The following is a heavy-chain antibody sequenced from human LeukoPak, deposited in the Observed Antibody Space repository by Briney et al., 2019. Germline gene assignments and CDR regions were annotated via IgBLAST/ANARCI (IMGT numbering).Heavy chain of an antibody. CDR1: GFAFSNQA. J-gene: IGHJ5*02. V-gene: IGHV3-23*01. Sequence: GGSLRLSCAASGFAFSNQAMGWVRQASGKGLEWVSAISGSGGSTYYADSVKGRFTISRDNSKNTLYLQMNSLRAEDTAVYYCAKAADVVAGTGGWFDPWGQGTLVTVSS. D-gene: IGHD6-19*01. CDR3: AKAADVVAGTGGWFDP. CDR2: ISGSGGST.